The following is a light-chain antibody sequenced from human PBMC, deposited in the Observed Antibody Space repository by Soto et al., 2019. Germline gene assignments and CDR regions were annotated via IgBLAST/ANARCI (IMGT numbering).Light chain of an antibody. Sequence: DIQMTQSPSTLSGSVGDRVTITCRASQTISSWLAWYQQKPGKAPKLLIYKASTLKSGVPSRFRGSGSGTEFTLTISSLQHDDFPTYYCQHYNSYSEAFGQGTKVDIK. CDR3: QHYNSYSEA. CDR2: KAS. V-gene: IGKV1-5*03. J-gene: IGKJ1*01. CDR1: QTISSW.